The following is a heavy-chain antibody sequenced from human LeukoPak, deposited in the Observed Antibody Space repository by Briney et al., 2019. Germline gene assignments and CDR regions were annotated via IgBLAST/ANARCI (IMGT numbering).Heavy chain of an antibody. Sequence: ASVKVSCKASGYTFTGYYMHWVRQAPGQGLEWMGWINPNSGGTNYAQKFQGWVTMTRDTSISTAYMELSRLRSDDTAVYYCARGGIASSWDSLTWMTYWYFDLWGRGTLVTVSS. CDR2: INPNSGGT. J-gene: IGHJ2*01. CDR1: GYTFTGYY. CDR3: ARGGIASSWDSLTWMTYWYFDL. D-gene: IGHD6-13*01. V-gene: IGHV1-2*04.